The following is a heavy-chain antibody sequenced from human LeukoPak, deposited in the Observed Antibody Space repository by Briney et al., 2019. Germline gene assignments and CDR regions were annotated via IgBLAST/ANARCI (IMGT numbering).Heavy chain of an antibody. Sequence: SETLSLTCTVSGGSISSSRYYWGSIRQPPGKGLEWIGSIYSSGRVYYNPSLKSQVTISLDTSKNQFSLKLGSVTAADTAVYYCSTRNILAWYFDLWGRGTLVTVSS. J-gene: IGHJ2*01. D-gene: IGHD3-9*01. CDR3: STRNILAWYFDL. V-gene: IGHV4-39*01. CDR2: IYSSGRV. CDR1: GGSISSSRYY.